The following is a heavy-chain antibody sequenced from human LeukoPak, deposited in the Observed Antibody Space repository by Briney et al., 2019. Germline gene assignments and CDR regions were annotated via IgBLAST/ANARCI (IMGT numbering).Heavy chain of an antibody. D-gene: IGHD6-13*01. CDR1: GGSFSGYY. CDR3: ARTPGGMTVGGTFVY. CDR2: INHSGT. Sequence: SETLSLTCGVYGGSFSGYYWIWIPQPTGKGLEWLGEINHSGTNYNPSLKSRVTISVDTSKNQFSLKPSSLTAADTAVYYCARTPGGMTVGGTFVYWGQGTLVTVSA. V-gene: IGHV4-34*01. J-gene: IGHJ4*02.